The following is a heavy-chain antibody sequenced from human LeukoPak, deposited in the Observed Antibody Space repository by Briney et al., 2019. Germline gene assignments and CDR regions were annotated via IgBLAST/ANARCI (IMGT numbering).Heavy chain of an antibody. V-gene: IGHV3-66*01. Sequence: GGSLRLSCAASGFTVSSHYMNWVRQAPGKGLQWVSVLYSDGTTYYADSVKGRFTISRDNSRSTLFLQMNSLRAEDTAVYYCARTLTSIAVWGGYRRYPLDYWGQGTLVTVSS. CDR1: GFTVSSHY. CDR3: ARTLTSIAVWGGYRRYPLDY. D-gene: IGHD3-16*02. CDR2: LYSDGTT. J-gene: IGHJ4*02.